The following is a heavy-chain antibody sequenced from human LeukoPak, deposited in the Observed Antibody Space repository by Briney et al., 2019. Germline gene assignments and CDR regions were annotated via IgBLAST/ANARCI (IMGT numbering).Heavy chain of an antibody. V-gene: IGHV3-48*03. Sequence: GGSLRLSCAASGFTFSSYEMNWVRQAPGKGLEWVSYISCSSSVIKYADSVKGRFTISRDNTKNSLYLQMDSLRGEDTAVYYCARQLELDYWGQGTLVTLSS. CDR3: ARQLELDY. CDR1: GFTFSSYE. D-gene: IGHD1-1*01. J-gene: IGHJ4*02. CDR2: ISCSSSVI.